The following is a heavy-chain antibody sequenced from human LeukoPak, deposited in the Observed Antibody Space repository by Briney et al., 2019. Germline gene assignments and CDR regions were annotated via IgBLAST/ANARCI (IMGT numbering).Heavy chain of an antibody. D-gene: IGHD2-2*02. CDR1: GGTFSSYA. CDR3: ARVVVPAAIPVDP. CDR2: VIPIFGTA. V-gene: IGHV1-69*13. Sequence: SVKVSCKASGGTFSSYAISWVRQAPGQGVVWMGQVIPIFGTANYAQKFQGRVTITADESTSTAYMELSSLRSEDTAVYYCARVVVPAAIPVDPWGQGTLVTVSS. J-gene: IGHJ5*02.